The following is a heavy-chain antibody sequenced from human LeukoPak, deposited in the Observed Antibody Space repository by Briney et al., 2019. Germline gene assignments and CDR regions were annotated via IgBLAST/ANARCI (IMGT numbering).Heavy chain of an antibody. CDR1: GFTFSSYW. Sequence: GGSLRLSCAASGFTFSSYWMHWVRQVPGKGLVCVSRINSDGSSTNYADSVKGRFTISRGNAKSTLYPQMNSLSAEDTAVYYCARARGYSYGWTLDYWGQGTLVTVSS. V-gene: IGHV3-74*01. J-gene: IGHJ4*02. CDR2: INSDGSST. D-gene: IGHD5-18*01. CDR3: ARARGYSYGWTLDY.